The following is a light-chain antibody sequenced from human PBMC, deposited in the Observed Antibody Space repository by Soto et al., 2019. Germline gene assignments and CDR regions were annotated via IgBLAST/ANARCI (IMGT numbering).Light chain of an antibody. J-gene: IGKJ1*01. CDR3: QQYNNWPPET. CDR2: GAS. Sequence: ENVLTQSPVTLSLSPGERATLSCRASEIVSSIYVAWYQQKPGQAPRLLIYGASTRATGIPARFSGSGSGTEFTLTISSLQSEDFAVYYCQQYNNWPPETFGQGTKVDIK. V-gene: IGKV3-15*01. CDR1: EIVSSI.